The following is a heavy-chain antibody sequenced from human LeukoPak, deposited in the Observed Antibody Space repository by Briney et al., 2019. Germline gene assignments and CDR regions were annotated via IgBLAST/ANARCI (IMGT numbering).Heavy chain of an antibody. CDR3: AREYCSGGSCYQSTHYYMDV. V-gene: IGHV5-51*01. Sequence: GESLKISCKCSGYSFTSYWIGWVRQMPGKGLEWMGIIYPGDSDTRYSPSFQGQVTISADKSISTAYLQWSSLKASDTAMYYCAREYCSGGSCYQSTHYYMDVWGKGTTVTVSS. J-gene: IGHJ6*03. CDR2: IYPGDSDT. CDR1: GYSFTSYW. D-gene: IGHD2-15*01.